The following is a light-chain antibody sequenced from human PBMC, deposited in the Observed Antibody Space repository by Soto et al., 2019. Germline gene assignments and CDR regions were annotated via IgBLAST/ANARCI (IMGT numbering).Light chain of an antibody. CDR1: QGFRSY. CDR2: AAS. CDR3: QQYYSYPRT. V-gene: IGKV1-8*01. Sequence: AIRMTQSPSSFSSSTGDRVTITRRASQGFRSYLAWYQQQPGKAPKLLIYAASTLQSGVPSRFSGSGSGTDFTLNICCLKSEDFATYYCQQYYSYPRTFGQGTKVDIK. J-gene: IGKJ1*01.